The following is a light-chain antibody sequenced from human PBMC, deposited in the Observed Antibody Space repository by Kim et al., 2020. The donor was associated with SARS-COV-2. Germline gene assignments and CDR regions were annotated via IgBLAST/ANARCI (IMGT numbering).Light chain of an antibody. CDR1: SSDVGAYNF. CDR2: DVS. CDR3: FSYSSSSTRV. V-gene: IGLV2-14*03. J-gene: IGLJ2*01. Sequence: GQSITISCTGTSSDVGAYNFVSWYQQHPGKAPKLMIHDVSNRPSGVSNRFSGSKSGNTASLTISGLQAEDEADYYCFSYSSSSTRVFGGGTQLTVL.